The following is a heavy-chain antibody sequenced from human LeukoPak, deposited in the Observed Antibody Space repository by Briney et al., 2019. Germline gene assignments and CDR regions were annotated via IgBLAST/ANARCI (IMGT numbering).Heavy chain of an antibody. CDR1: GFTFTDYY. V-gene: IGHV3-11*01. D-gene: IGHD4-17*01. CDR2: VSVSGTTM. CDR3: ARVGRLQYGDYVAFDY. J-gene: IGHJ4*02. Sequence: GVSLRLSCATSGFTFTDYYMSWIRQAPGKGLEWVSYVSVSGTTMYYADSVKGRFTLSRDNAKNSLYLQMNSLRAEDTAVYYCARVGRLQYGDYVAFDYWGQGTLVTVSS.